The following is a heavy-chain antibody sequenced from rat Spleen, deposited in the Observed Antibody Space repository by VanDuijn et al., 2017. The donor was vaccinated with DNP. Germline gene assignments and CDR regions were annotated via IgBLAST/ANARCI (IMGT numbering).Heavy chain of an antibody. D-gene: IGHD1-12*03. V-gene: IGHV5-25*01. J-gene: IGHJ3*01. Sequence: EVQLVESGGGLVQPGRSMKLSCAASGFTFSHYYMAWVRQAPTKGLEWVASIGSPAYAPYYGDSVKGRFTISRDNAKSTLYLQMDSLRSEDTATYYCATSGYGYDGYPFAYWGQGTLVTVSS. CDR1: GFTFSHYY. CDR2: IGSPAYAP. CDR3: ATSGYGYDGYPFAY.